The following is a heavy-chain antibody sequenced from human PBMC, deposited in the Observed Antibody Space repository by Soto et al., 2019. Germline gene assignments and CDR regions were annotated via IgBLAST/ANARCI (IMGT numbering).Heavy chain of an antibody. V-gene: IGHV4-59*06. J-gene: IGHJ3*02. Sequence: SETLSLTCTVSGGSISSYYWSWIRQHPGKGLEWIGYIYYSGSTYYNPSLKSRVTISVDTSKNQFSLKLSSVTAADTAVYYCARDRCSSTSCYGEHDAFDIWGQGTMVTVSS. D-gene: IGHD2-2*01. CDR3: ARDRCSSTSCYGEHDAFDI. CDR1: GGSISSYY. CDR2: IYYSGST.